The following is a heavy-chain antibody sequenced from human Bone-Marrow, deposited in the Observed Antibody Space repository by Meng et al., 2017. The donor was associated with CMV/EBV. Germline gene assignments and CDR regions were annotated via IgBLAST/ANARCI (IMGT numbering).Heavy chain of an antibody. V-gene: IGHV3-74*01. Sequence: GESLKISCAASGFTFSTYWMHWVRQAPGKGLMWVSRIKSDGSTTNYADSVEGRFTISRDNAKNTVYLQMNSLRAEDTGAYYCGREPTGAAYYWGQGTLVTVSS. CDR2: IKSDGSTT. CDR1: GFTFSTYW. D-gene: IGHD2-15*01. J-gene: IGHJ4*01. CDR3: GREPTGAAYY.